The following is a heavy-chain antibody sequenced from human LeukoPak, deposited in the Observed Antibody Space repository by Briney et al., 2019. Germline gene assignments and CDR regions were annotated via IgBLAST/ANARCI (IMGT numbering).Heavy chain of an antibody. J-gene: IGHJ4*02. CDR3: AREYGSGSYTGIDY. CDR2: ISEYNIAYNGNT. D-gene: IGHD3-10*01. Sequence: ASVKVSCKASGYTFINYGITWVRQAPGQGLEWMGWISEYNIAYNGNTHYAQKLQGRVTMTTDTSTNTGYMELRSLRSDDTAVYYCAREYGSGSYTGIDYWGQGTLVTVSS. CDR1: GYTFINYG. V-gene: IGHV1-18*01.